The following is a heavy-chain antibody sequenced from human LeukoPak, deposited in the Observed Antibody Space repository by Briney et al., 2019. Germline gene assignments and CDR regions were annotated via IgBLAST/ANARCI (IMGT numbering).Heavy chain of an antibody. J-gene: IGHJ4*02. CDR1: GGSMNNYC. CDR3: ARVHMPYFDFWSGPRGGRTSFLDF. D-gene: IGHD3-3*01. V-gene: IGHV4-59*01. CDR2: IYYSGST. Sequence: SETLSLTCTVSGGSMNNYCWSWIRQPPGKGLEWIGFIYYSGSTNYNPSLESRVTISLDTSTNQFSLKLTSVTAADTAVSYCARVHMPYFDFWSGPRGGRTSFLDFWGQGTLVSVSS.